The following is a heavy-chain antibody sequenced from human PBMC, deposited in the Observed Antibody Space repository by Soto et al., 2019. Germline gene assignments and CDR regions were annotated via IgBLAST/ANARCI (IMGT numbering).Heavy chain of an antibody. D-gene: IGHD3-22*01. J-gene: IGHJ4*02. V-gene: IGHV4-39*01. Sequence: SETLSLTCTVSGDSISSSSYYWGWIRQPPGKGLEWIGSIYYSGSTYYNPSLKSRVTISVDTSRIHFSLKLISVTAADTAVYYCARQSYDSSDYFDYWGQGTLVTISS. CDR2: IYYSGST. CDR1: GDSISSSSYY. CDR3: ARQSYDSSDYFDY.